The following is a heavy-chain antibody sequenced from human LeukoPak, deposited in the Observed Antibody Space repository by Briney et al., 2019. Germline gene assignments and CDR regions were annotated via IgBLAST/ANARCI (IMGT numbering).Heavy chain of an antibody. CDR2: ISSSSSYI. CDR3: ARVVAAAVDY. D-gene: IGHD6-13*01. V-gene: IGHV3-21*01. CDR1: GFTFSSYS. Sequence: GGSLRLSCAASGFTFSSYSMNWVRQAPGKGLEWVSSISSSSSYICYADSVKGRFTISRDNAKNSLYLQMNSLRAEDTAVYYCARVVAAAVDYWGQGTLVTVSS. J-gene: IGHJ4*02.